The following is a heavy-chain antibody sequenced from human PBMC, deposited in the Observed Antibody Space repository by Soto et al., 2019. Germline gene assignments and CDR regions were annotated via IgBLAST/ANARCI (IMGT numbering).Heavy chain of an antibody. Sequence: PGGSLRLSCAASGFTFSSYAMSWVRQAPGKGLEWVSSIGGSGVRTYYAESVKGRFTISRDNSKNTLYLQVNSLRAEDTALYYCAKWLWSGELFYHYGMDVWGQGTTVTVSS. V-gene: IGHV3-23*01. CDR3: AKWLWSGELFYHYGMDV. J-gene: IGHJ6*02. CDR2: IGGSGVRT. CDR1: GFTFSSYA. D-gene: IGHD3-10*01.